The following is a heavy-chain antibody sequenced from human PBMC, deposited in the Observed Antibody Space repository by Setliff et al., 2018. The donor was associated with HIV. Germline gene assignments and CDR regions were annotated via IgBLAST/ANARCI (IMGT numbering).Heavy chain of an antibody. CDR1: GGSISSGDYY. Sequence: SETLSLTCTVSGGSISSGDYYWGWIRQPPGKGLQWIGHIFSSGSTYYNPSLKSRVAISVDTSKNQFSLQLNSVTAADTAVYYCARAGITGTTDYWGQGTLVTVS. CDR3: ARAGITGTTDY. J-gene: IGHJ4*02. D-gene: IGHD1-7*01. V-gene: IGHV4-39*01. CDR2: IFSSGST.